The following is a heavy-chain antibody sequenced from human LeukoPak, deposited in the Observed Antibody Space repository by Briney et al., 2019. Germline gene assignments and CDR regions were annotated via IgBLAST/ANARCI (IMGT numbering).Heavy chain of an antibody. J-gene: IGHJ4*02. CDR2: IYYNGDT. CDR1: GGSVSNSLYY. Sequence: SGTLSLTRTVSGGSVSNSLYYWSWIRQPPGKGLEWIGYIYYNGDTNYNPSLKSRVIISIDTSSNQFSLRLNSMTAADTAVYYCARVLRAASWRSYDYWGQGSLVTVSS. CDR3: ARVLRAASWRSYDY. D-gene: IGHD5-18*01. V-gene: IGHV4-61*01.